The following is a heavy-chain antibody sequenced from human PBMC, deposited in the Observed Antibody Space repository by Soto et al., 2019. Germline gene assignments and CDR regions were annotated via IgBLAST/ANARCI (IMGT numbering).Heavy chain of an antibody. J-gene: IGHJ4*02. V-gene: IGHV3-11*03. D-gene: IGHD3-22*01. Sequence: GGSLRLSCAASGFTFSDYYMSWIRQAPGKGLEWVSYISSSSSYTNYADSVKGRFTISRDNAKNSLYLQMNSLRAEDTAVYYCAPYYDSSGYFSYWGQGTLVTVSS. CDR2: ISSSSSYT. CDR3: APYYDSSGYFSY. CDR1: GFTFSDYY.